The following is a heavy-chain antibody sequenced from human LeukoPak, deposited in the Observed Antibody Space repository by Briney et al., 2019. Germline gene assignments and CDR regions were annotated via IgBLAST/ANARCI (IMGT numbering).Heavy chain of an antibody. Sequence: GGSLRLSCAASGFTFSSYAMSWVRQAPGKGLEWVSAISGSGGSTIYYADSVRGQFTISRDNAKKSLYLQMNSLRAEDTAVYYCAKDGTNWGPVERYMDVWGKGTTVTVSS. CDR3: AKDGTNWGPVERYMDV. V-gene: IGHV3-23*01. CDR1: GFTFSSYA. D-gene: IGHD7-27*01. J-gene: IGHJ6*03. CDR2: ISGSGGSTI.